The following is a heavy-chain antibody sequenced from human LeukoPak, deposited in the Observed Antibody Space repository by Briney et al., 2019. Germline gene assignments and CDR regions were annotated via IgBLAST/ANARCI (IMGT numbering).Heavy chain of an antibody. CDR3: AKAEYSSGWYDAFDI. V-gene: IGHV3-23*01. D-gene: IGHD6-19*01. CDR1: GFTFDNYA. CDR2: IGGSGGST. J-gene: IGHJ3*02. Sequence: PGGSLRLSCAASGFTFDNYAMSWVRQAPGKGLEWVSAIGGSGGSTYYADSVKGRFTISRDNSKNTLYLQMNSLRAEDTAVYYCAKAEYSSGWYDAFDIWGQGTMVTVSS.